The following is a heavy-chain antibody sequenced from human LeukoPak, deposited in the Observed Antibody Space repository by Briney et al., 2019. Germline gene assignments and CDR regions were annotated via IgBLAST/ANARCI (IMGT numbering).Heavy chain of an antibody. V-gene: IGHV3-30-3*01. CDR2: ISYDGSNK. J-gene: IGHJ6*02. CDR3: ARDAMPVVVPAAIAYYYYYGMDV. Sequence: GGSLRLSCAASGFTFSSYAMHWVRQAPGKGLEWVAVISYDGSNKYYADSVKGRFTISRDNSKNTLYLQMNSLRAEDTAVYYCARDAMPVVVPAAIAYYYYYGMDVRGQGTTVTVSS. CDR1: GFTFSSYA. D-gene: IGHD2-2*01.